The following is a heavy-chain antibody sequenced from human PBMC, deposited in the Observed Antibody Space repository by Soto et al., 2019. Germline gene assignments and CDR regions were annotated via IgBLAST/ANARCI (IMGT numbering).Heavy chain of an antibody. D-gene: IGHD3-10*01. CDR2: GST. J-gene: IGHJ4*02. V-gene: IGHV4-31*02. Sequence: GSTYYNPSLKSRVTISVDTSKNQFSLKLSSVTAADTAVYYCARETPGVRRSIWFGELGYWGQGTLVTVSS. CDR3: ARETPGVRRSIWFGELGY.